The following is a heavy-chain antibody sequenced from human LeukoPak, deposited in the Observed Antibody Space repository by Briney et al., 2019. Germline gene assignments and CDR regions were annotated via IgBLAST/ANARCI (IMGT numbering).Heavy chain of an antibody. V-gene: IGHV6-1*01. CDR2: TYCRSKWYN. CDR1: GDSFSSNSAA. J-gene: IGHJ4*02. D-gene: IGHD5-12*01. CDR3: ARDKGYSGYEYYFDY. Sequence: SQTLSLTCATSGDSFSSNSAAWNWIRQSPSRGLEWLGRTYCRSKWYNDYAVSVKSRITINPDTSKNQFSLQLNSVTPEDTAVYYCARDKGYSGYEYYFDYWGQGTLVTVSS.